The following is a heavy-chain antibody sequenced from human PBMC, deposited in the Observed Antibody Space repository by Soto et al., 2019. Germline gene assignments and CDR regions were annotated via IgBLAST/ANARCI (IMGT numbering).Heavy chain of an antibody. V-gene: IGHV6-1*01. Sequence: QVQLQQSGPGLVKPSQTLSLTCAISGDSVSSNSAAWNWIRQSPSRGLEWLGRTYYRSKWYNDSAVSVKSRITINPDISKTQFALQRNSVTPEDTAVYYCARDVASGFIGSSYYYGMDVWGQGTTVTVSS. D-gene: IGHD3-10*01. CDR2: TYYRSKWYN. CDR1: GDSVSSNSAA. J-gene: IGHJ6*02. CDR3: ARDVASGFIGSSYYYGMDV.